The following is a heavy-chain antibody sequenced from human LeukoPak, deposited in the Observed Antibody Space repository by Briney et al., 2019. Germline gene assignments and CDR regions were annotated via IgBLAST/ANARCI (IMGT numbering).Heavy chain of an antibody. CDR2: ISASGGTT. V-gene: IGHV3-23*01. D-gene: IGHD3-10*01. Sequence: GGSLRLSCAASGLTFSSYAMSWVRQAPGKGLEWVSAISASGGTTYYADSVKGRFTISRDNSKNTLYLQMNSLRAEDTAVYYCAKDLIGSGSFLDVWGKGTTVTVSS. CDR3: AKDLIGSGSFLDV. CDR1: GLTFSSYA. J-gene: IGHJ6*04.